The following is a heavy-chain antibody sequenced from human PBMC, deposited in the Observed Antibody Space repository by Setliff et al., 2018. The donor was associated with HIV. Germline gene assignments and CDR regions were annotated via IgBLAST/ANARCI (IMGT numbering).Heavy chain of an antibody. CDR1: GYSFTNYW. D-gene: IGHD6-6*01. CDR2: IYSGDSSI. V-gene: IGHV5-51*01. J-gene: IGHJ4*02. CDR3: ATSPGTYSSSSASYFDY. Sequence: PGESLKISCKNSGYSFTNYWIGWVRQMPGKGLEWMGIIYSGDSSIKYSPSFQGQVTISTDKSISTAYLQWSSLKASDTAMYYCATSPGTYSSSSASYFDYWGQGTLVTVSS.